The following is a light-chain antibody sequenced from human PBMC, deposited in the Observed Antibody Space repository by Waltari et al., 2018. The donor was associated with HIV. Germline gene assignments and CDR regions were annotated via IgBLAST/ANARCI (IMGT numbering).Light chain of an antibody. Sequence: SYDLPQPPAMSVSPGQTARISCSGKGVPTQHTFWYQQKSGQAPTLVIFKDTERPSGVPERYSGSISGTTVTLIISEVQAEDEADYYCQSTDNSGNVWVFGGGTKLTVL. CDR2: KDT. CDR1: GVPTQH. J-gene: IGLJ3*02. V-gene: IGLV3-25*03. CDR3: QSTDNSGNVWV.